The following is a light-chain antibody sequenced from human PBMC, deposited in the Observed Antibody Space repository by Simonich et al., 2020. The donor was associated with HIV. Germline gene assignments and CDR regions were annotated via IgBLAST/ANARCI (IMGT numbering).Light chain of an antibody. CDR2: RDS. CDR1: NIGNEI. J-gene: IGLJ2*01. CDR3: SSYTSTSTDVV. V-gene: IGLV3-9*01. Sequence: SYEVTQPHSVSVALGQTARITCGGNNIGNEIVHWYQQKPGQAPVLVIYRDSNRPSGIPERFSGFNSGNTATLTISGLQAEDEADYYCSSYTSTSTDVVFGGGTKLTVL.